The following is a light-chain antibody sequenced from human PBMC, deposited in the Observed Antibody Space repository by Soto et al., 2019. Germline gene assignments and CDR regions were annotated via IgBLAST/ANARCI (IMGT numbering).Light chain of an antibody. CDR1: QTISSW. CDR3: QHYNSYSEA. Sequence: DIKMTQSPSTLCGTVGDRVTITCRASQTISSWLAWYQQKPGKAPKLLIYKASTLKSGVPSRFSGSGSGTEFTLTISSLQPDDFATYYCQHYNSYSEAFGQGTMVDIK. CDR2: KAS. V-gene: IGKV1-5*03. J-gene: IGKJ1*01.